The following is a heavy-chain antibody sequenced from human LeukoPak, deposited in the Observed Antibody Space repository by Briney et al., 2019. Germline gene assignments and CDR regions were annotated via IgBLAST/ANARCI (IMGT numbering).Heavy chain of an antibody. CDR3: ASDNRQQLVHAFDI. CDR2: INPNSGGT. V-gene: IGHV1-2*02. J-gene: IGHJ3*02. D-gene: IGHD6-13*01. Sequence: ASVKVSCKASGYTFTGYYMHGVRQDPGQGLEWRGWINPNSGGTNYAQKLQGSVTMTRDTSNSTAYMELSRLRSDDTAVYYCASDNRQQLVHAFDIWGQGTMVTVSS. CDR1: GYTFTGYY.